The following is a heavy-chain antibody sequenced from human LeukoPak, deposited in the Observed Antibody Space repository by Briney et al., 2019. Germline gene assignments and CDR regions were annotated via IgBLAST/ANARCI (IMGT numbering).Heavy chain of an antibody. Sequence: GSLRLSCAASGFTVSSNYMSWVRQAPGKGLEWVSGINWSGRSTGYVDSVKGRFTISRDNAKNSLHLQMNSLRDDDTALYFCARADTYSSSWYGRPFEYWGQGSLVTVSS. V-gene: IGHV3-20*04. D-gene: IGHD6-13*01. CDR1: GFTVSSNY. CDR3: ARADTYSSSWYGRPFEY. J-gene: IGHJ4*02. CDR2: INWSGRST.